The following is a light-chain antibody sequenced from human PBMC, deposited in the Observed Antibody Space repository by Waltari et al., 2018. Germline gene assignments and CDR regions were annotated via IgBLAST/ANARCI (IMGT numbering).Light chain of an antibody. CDR2: GAS. Sequence: ETVMTQSPATLSVSPGGRATLSCRASQSLGTNLAWYQQKPGQAPRLLIYGASSRATGVPARFSGSGSGTDFTLTISSLQSEDFVVYYCQQYNNWPLYTFGQGTKLE. V-gene: IGKV3-15*01. CDR1: QSLGTN. CDR3: QQYNNWPLYT. J-gene: IGKJ2*01.